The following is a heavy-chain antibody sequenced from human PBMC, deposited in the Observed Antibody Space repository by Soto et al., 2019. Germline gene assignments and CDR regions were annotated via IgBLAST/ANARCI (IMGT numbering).Heavy chain of an antibody. V-gene: IGHV3-23*01. D-gene: IGHD3-10*01. J-gene: IGHJ4*02. Sequence: PGGSLRLSCAASGFTFSSYAMSWVRQAPGKGLEWVSAISGSGGSTYYADSVKGRFTISRDNSKNTLYLQMNSLRAEDTAVYYYANYFNGWFAGPFDYLGQGTLVTVSS. CDR1: GFTFSSYA. CDR3: ANYFNGWFAGPFDY. CDR2: ISGSGGST.